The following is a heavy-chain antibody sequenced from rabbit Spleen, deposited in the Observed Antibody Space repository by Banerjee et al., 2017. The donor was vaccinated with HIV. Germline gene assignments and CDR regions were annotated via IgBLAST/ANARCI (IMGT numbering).Heavy chain of an antibody. V-gene: IGHV1S45*01. CDR1: GFSFSGSYY. J-gene: IGHJ4*01. Sequence: QEQLVESGGGLVQPEGSLTLTCTASGFSFSGSYYMCWVRQAPGKGLEWIACIYTGDGSTYYSSWVNGRFTISKTSSTTLTLQMTSLTAADTATYFCARDANNNNRVLDYFHLWGPGTLVTVS. D-gene: IGHD3-3*01. CDR2: IYTGDGST. CDR3: ARDANNNNRVLDYFHL.